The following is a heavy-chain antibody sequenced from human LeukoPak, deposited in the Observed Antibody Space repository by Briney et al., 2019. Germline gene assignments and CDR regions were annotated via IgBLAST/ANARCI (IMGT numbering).Heavy chain of an antibody. D-gene: IGHD3-10*01. J-gene: IGHJ4*02. CDR3: AKEHGSGSYYVGY. V-gene: IGHV3-23*01. CDR1: GFTFGDYA. CDR2: ISGSGGST. Sequence: GGSLRLSCTTSGFTFGDYAMSWVRQAPGKGLEWVSGISGSGGSTYYADSVKGRFTISRDNSKNTLYLQMNSLRAEDTAVYYCAKEHGSGSYYVGYWGQGTLVTVSS.